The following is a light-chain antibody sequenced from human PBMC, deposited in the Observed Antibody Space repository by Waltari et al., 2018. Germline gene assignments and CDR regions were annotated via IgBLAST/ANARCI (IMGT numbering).Light chain of an antibody. CDR2: NND. CDR3: AAWDDSRNGPV. CDR1: SSNIGGNP. V-gene: IGLV1-44*01. Sequence: QSVLTQPPSASGTPGQRVTISCSGSSSNIGGNPVNWYQQLPGTAPKLLNYNNDLRPAGGPDRFSGSKSGTSAAQAISGLQSEDGADYYCAAWDDSRNGPVFGGGTKLPVL. J-gene: IGLJ3*02.